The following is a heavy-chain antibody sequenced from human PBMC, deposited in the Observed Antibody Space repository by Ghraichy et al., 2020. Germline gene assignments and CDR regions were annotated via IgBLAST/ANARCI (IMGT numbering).Heavy chain of an antibody. CDR1: GFTFSSYA. CDR2: ISYDGSNK. D-gene: IGHD3-22*01. V-gene: IGHV3-30-3*01. J-gene: IGHJ6*02. Sequence: GGSLRLSCAASGFTFSSYAMHWVRQAPGKGLEWVAVISYDGSNKYYADSVKGRFTISRDNSKNTLYLQMNSLRAEDTAVYYCARDADYYDSRKYYYGMDVWGQGTTVTVSS. CDR3: ARDADYYDSRKYYYGMDV.